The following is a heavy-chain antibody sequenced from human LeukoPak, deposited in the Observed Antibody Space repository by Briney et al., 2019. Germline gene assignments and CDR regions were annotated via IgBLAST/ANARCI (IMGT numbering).Heavy chain of an antibody. CDR1: GGSISSGGYS. CDR3: AGRRPYYFDY. J-gene: IGHJ4*01. Sequence: AQTEALLGAVSGGSISSGGYSWSWIRQPPGKGLEWIGYIYHSGSTYYNPSLKSRVTISVDRSKNQFSLKLSSVTAADTAVYYCAGRRPYYFDYWG. CDR2: IYHSGST. V-gene: IGHV4-30-2*01.